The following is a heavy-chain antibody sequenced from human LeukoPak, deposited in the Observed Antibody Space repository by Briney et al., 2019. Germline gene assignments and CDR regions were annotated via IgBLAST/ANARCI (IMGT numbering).Heavy chain of an antibody. J-gene: IGHJ4*02. CDR2: INAGNGNT. V-gene: IGHV1-3*01. CDR1: GYTFTSYA. CDR3: ASSGWYGAGSFDY. D-gene: IGHD6-19*01. Sequence: ASVKVSCKASGYTFTSYAMHWVRQAPGQRLEWMGWINAGNGNTKYSQKFQGRVTITRDTSASTAYMELSSLRSEDTAVHYCASSGWYGAGSFDYWGQGTLVTVSS.